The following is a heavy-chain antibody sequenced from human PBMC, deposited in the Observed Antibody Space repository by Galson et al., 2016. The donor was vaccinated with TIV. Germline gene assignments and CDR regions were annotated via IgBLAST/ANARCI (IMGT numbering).Heavy chain of an antibody. J-gene: IGHJ6*04. V-gene: IGHV1-18*01. Sequence: SVKVSCKASGYTLSSYSISWVRQAPGQGLEWLGWISGYNGNKNYAQKFQGRVTMTTDTSTSTAYMELRSLRSDDTAVYYCARVPTKTFDFWSGYDNSFGMDVWGKGTTVIVSS. D-gene: IGHD3-3*01. CDR2: ISGYNGNK. CDR1: GYTLSSYS. CDR3: ARVPTKTFDFWSGYDNSFGMDV.